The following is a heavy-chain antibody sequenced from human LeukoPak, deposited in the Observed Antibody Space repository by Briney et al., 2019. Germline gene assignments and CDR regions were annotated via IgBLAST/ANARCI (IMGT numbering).Heavy chain of an antibody. Sequence: GGSLRLSCAASGFTVSSNYMSWVRQAPGKGLKWVSVIYSGGSTYYADSVKGRFTISRDNSKNTLYLQMNSLRAEDTAVYYCARVHTVVNAIDYWGQGTLVTVSS. CDR2: IYSGGST. V-gene: IGHV3-53*01. D-gene: IGHD4-23*01. CDR3: ARVHTVVNAIDY. CDR1: GFTVSSNY. J-gene: IGHJ4*02.